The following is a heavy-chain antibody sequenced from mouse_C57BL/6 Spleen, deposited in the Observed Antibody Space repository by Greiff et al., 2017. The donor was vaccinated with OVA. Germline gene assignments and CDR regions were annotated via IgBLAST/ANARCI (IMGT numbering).Heavy chain of an antibody. CDR3: AREGRRGGNYFDY. Sequence: QVQLQPSGAVLVRPGASVKLSCKASGYTFTDYYINWVTQRPGQGLEWIARIYPGSGNTFYNEKFKGKATLTAEKSSSTAYMQLSSLPSEDSAVYFCAREGRRGGNYFDYWGQGTTLTVSS. J-gene: IGHJ2*01. CDR2: IYPGSGNT. CDR1: GYTFTDYY. V-gene: IGHV1-76*01. D-gene: IGHD1-1*02.